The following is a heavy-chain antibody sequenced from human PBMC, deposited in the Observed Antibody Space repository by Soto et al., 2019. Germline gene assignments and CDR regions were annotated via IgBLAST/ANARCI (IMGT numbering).Heavy chain of an antibody. CDR1: GGSFSGYY. CDR2: INHSGST. Sequence: SETLSLTCAVYGGSFSGYYWSWIRQPPGKGLEWIGEINHSGSTNYNPSLKSRVTISVDTSKNQFSLKLSSVTAADTAEYYCARGYRGVVVAATTFDYWGQGTLVTVSS. V-gene: IGHV4-34*01. D-gene: IGHD2-15*01. CDR3: ARGYRGVVVAATTFDY. J-gene: IGHJ4*02.